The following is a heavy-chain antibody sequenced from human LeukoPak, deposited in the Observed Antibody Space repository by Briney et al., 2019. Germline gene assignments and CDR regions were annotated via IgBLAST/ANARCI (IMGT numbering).Heavy chain of an antibody. V-gene: IGHV1-2*02. CDR2: ISPNSGDT. CDR1: GYTFTGHF. Sequence: GASVKVSCKASGYTFTGHFMHWVRQAPGQGLEWMGWISPNSGDTNYAQKFQGRVTMTRDTSISTAYMELSRLRSDDTAVCYCARSYYYDTTGYTHDDAFDIWGQGTMVTVSS. CDR3: ARSYYYDTTGYTHDDAFDI. J-gene: IGHJ3*02. D-gene: IGHD3-22*01.